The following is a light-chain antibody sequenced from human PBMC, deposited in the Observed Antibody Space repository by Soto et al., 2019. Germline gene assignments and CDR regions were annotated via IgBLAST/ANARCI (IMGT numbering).Light chain of an antibody. CDR2: LNN. J-gene: IGLJ2*01. Sequence: QSVLTQPPSASGTPGQRVTISCSGSSSNIGSETVNWYQHLPGTAPKLLIYLNNQRTSGVPDRFSGSKSGTSASLAISGLQSEDEADYYCATWDDSLKRVVFGGGTKLTVL. CDR3: ATWDDSLKRVV. CDR1: SSNIGSET. V-gene: IGLV1-44*01.